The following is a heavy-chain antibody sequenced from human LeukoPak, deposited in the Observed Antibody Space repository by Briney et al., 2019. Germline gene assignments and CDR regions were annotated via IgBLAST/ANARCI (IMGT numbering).Heavy chain of an antibody. CDR2: IYPGDSDT. D-gene: IGHD3-3*01. V-gene: IGHV5-51*01. J-gene: IGHJ6*03. CDR1: GYSFTSYW. Sequence: GESLKISCKGSGYSFTSYWIGWVRQVPGKGLEWMGVIYPGDSDTRNSPSFQGQVTISADKSISTAYLQWSSLKASDTAMYYCARRRFLDRSSMYYMDVWGKGTTVTVSS. CDR3: ARRRFLDRSSMYYMDV.